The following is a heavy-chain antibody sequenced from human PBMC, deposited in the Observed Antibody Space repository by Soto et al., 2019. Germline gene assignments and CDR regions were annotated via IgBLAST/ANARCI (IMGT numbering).Heavy chain of an antibody. J-gene: IGHJ6*02. CDR3: ARDTGPNGYNHYYFGMDV. V-gene: IGHV3-30-3*01. Sequence: QVHLVESGGGVVQPGRSLRLSCAASGFTFSNYAMHWVRQAPGKGLEWVAVISYDGSDKYNANSVKGRFTISRDNSKNTLSLQMNSLRAEYTAVYSCARDTGPNGYNHYYFGMDVWGPGATVTVSS. CDR2: ISYDGSDK. D-gene: IGHD5-18*01. CDR1: GFTFSNYA.